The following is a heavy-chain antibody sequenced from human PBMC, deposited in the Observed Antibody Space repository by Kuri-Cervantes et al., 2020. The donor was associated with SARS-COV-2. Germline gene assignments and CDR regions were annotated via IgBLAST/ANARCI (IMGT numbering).Heavy chain of an antibody. CDR1: GYTFTSYY. D-gene: IGHD3-10*01. Sequence: ASVKVSCKASGYTFTSYYMHWVRQAPGQGLEWMGIINPSGGSTSYAQKFQGRVTITADESTSTAYMELSSLRSEDTAVYYCARRVVRGVIPYYYYGMDVWGQGTTVTVSS. V-gene: IGHV1-46*01. J-gene: IGHJ6*02. CDR3: ARRVVRGVIPYYYYGMDV. CDR2: INPSGGST.